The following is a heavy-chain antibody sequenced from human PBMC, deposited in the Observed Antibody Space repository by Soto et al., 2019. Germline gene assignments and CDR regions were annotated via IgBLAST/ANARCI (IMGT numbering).Heavy chain of an antibody. V-gene: IGHV3-23*01. D-gene: IGHD3-9*01. CDR2: ISGTGRVT. Sequence: EVQLLESGGGLVQPGGSLKISCAVSGFTFSSYAMSWVRQAPGKGLEWVSGISGTGRVTNYAESVKGRFTISRDNPKNTLYLEMKSLRAEDTAVYYCAKDVHYDIATGIEYFDHWGQGTLVTVSS. CDR3: AKDVHYDIATGIEYFDH. CDR1: GFTFSSYA. J-gene: IGHJ1*01.